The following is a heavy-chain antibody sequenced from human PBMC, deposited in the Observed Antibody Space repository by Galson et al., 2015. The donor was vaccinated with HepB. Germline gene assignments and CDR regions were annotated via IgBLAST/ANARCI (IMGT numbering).Heavy chain of an antibody. J-gene: IGHJ4*02. D-gene: IGHD2-2*01. Sequence: SGAEVKKPGESLKISCKVSGFTFTSYWIAWVRQMPGKGLECMGIIHPGDSDTKYRPSFQGQVTISADKSISTAYLQWSSLKASDSAIYYCAKLAYCSGANCYAYFDHWGQGTLVTVSS. CDR2: IHPGDSDT. V-gene: IGHV5-51*01. CDR1: GFTFTSYW. CDR3: AKLAYCSGANCYAYFDH.